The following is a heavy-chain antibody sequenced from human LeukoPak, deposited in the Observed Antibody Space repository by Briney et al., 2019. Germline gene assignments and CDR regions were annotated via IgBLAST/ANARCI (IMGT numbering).Heavy chain of an antibody. V-gene: IGHV4-59*01. J-gene: IGHJ4*02. CDR3: AGDPLTTVPLFDY. D-gene: IGHD4-17*01. CDR1: GGSISTYY. Sequence: SETLSLTCTVSGGSISTYYWSWFRQPPGKGLEWIGYVFYSGTTNYNPSLKSRVTISVDTSKNQFSLRLSSVTAADTAVYYCAGDPLTTVPLFDYWGQGTLVTVSS. CDR2: VFYSGTT.